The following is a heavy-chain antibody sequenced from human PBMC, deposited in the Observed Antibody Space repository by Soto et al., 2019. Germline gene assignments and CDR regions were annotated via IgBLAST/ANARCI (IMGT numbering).Heavy chain of an antibody. CDR3: ARATYYYGSGSTP. D-gene: IGHD3-10*01. Sequence: PSETLSLTCAVYGGSFTGYYWSWIRQPPGKGLEWFGEINHSGSTNYNPSLKSRVTISVDTSKNQYSLKLSSVTAADTAAYYCARATYYYGSGSTPWGHGTLVTVSS. J-gene: IGHJ4*01. CDR1: GGSFTGYY. CDR2: INHSGST. V-gene: IGHV4-34*01.